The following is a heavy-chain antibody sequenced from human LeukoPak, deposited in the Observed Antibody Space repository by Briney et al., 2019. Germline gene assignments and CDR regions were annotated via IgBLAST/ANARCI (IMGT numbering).Heavy chain of an antibody. J-gene: IGHJ4*02. D-gene: IGHD1-26*01. Sequence: GGSLRLSRAASGFTFSSNAMSWVRQAPGKGLEWVSVISDSGGYTYYADSVKGRFTISRDNSKNTLYLQLNSLRAEDTAIYYCAKEGPHRGSYYLNFDYWGQGTLVTVSS. CDR2: ISDSGGYT. V-gene: IGHV3-23*01. CDR3: AKEGPHRGSYYLNFDY. CDR1: GFTFSSNA.